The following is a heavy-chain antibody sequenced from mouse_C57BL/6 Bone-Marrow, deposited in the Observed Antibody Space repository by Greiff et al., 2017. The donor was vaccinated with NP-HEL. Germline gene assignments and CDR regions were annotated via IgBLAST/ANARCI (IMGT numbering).Heavy chain of an antibody. Sequence: EVKVVESGEGLVKPGGSLKLSCAASGFTFSSYAMSWVRQTPEKRLEWVAYISSGGDYIYYADTVKGRFTISRDNARNTLYLQMSSLKSEDTAMYYCTREAGLYAMDYWGQGTSVTVSS. CDR3: TREAGLYAMDY. CDR1: GFTFSSYA. V-gene: IGHV5-9-1*02. J-gene: IGHJ4*01. CDR2: ISSGGDYI. D-gene: IGHD3-1*01.